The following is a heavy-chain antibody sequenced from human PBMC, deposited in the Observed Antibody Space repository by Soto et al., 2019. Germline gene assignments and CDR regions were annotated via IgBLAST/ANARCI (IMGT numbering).Heavy chain of an antibody. Sequence: PGGSLTLACLASGFSFNSFNMNWIRRAPGRGLEWVASISVSDDNIYYGDSVQGRFTITRDNSKTSVFLDLKSLRVEATAVYYCARELGLLQSLFDYWGQGTLVTVSS. D-gene: IGHD1-1*01. CDR3: ARELGLLQSLFDY. CDR2: ISVSDDNI. J-gene: IGHJ4*02. CDR1: GFSFNSFN. V-gene: IGHV3-21*01.